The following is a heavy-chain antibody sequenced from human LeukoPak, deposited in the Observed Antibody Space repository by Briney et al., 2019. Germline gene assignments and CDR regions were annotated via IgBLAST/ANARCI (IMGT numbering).Heavy chain of an antibody. CDR1: GYTFTNYH. CDR3: ARGSRDLSRVIPVRNAFHI. CDR2: INPSGGST. V-gene: IGHV1-46*01. J-gene: IGHJ3*02. Sequence: GASVKVSCKASGYTFTNYHIHWVRQAPGQGLEWMGIINPSGGSTSYAQKFQGRVTMTRDTSTSTVYMELSSLRSEDTAVYYCARGSRDLSRVIPVRNAFHIWGPGTIVTVSS. D-gene: IGHD2-21*01.